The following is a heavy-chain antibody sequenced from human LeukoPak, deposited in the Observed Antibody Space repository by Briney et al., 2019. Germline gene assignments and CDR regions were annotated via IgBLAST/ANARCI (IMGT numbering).Heavy chain of an antibody. CDR2: INPNSGGT. D-gene: IGHD5-12*01. V-gene: IGHV1-2*02. CDR3: ASRGRRGYSGYADDY. Sequence: GASVKVSCKASGYTFTSYDINWVRQATGQGLEWMGWINPNSGGTNYAQKFQGRVTMTRDTSISTAYMELSRLRSDDTAVYYCASRGRRGYSGYADDYWGQGTLVTVSS. CDR1: GYTFTSYD. J-gene: IGHJ4*02.